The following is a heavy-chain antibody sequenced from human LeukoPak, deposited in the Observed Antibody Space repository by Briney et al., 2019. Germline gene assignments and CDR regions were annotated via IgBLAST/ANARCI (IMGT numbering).Heavy chain of an antibody. Sequence: GGSLRLSCAASGFTFSRAAMHWVRQAPGKGLEWVAVISYDGNNEYYVDSVKGRFTVSRDNSMNMVYLKMNSLRAEDTAVYFCANSLATYYFDSWGQGTLVTVSS. CDR3: ANSLATYYFDS. CDR2: ISYDGNNE. CDR1: GFTFSRAA. D-gene: IGHD1-1*01. V-gene: IGHV3-30*18. J-gene: IGHJ4*02.